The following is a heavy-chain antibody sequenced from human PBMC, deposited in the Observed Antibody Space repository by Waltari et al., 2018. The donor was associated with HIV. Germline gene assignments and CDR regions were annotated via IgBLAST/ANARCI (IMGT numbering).Heavy chain of an antibody. J-gene: IGHJ6*02. CDR1: GFHFRDYS. CDR2: SNLKGDKV. V-gene: IGHV3-20*04. CDR3: TRNGAYYYCGFDV. D-gene: IGHD2-8*01. Sequence: EAQLLESGGGVVRPGGSLRLSCVGSGFHFRDYSIKGVRQVSGMGVEWYSASNLKGDKVTYANSEKGRFFVSRDNTQDALHLRMNSLRPEDTAQYFCTRNGAYYYCGFDVWGQG.